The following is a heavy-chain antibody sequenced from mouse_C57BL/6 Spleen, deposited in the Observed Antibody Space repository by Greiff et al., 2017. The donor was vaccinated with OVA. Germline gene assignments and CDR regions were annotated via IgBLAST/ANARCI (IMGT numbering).Heavy chain of an antibody. CDR2: IYPGDGDT. CDR3: ARPRGYYAMDY. V-gene: IGHV1-82*01. CDR1: GYAFSSSW. Sequence: QVQLQQSGPELVKPGASVKISCKASGYAFSSSWMNWVKQRPGKGLEWIGRIYPGDGDTNYNGKVKGKATLTADKSSSTAYMQLSSLTSEDSAVYFCARPRGYYAMDYWGQGTSVTVSS. J-gene: IGHJ4*01.